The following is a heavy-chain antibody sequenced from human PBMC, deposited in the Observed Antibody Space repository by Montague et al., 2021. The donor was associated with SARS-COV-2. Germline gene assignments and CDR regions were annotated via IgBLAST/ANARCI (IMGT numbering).Heavy chain of an antibody. D-gene: IGHD1-26*01. CDR1: GGSISSYY. CDR3: ARGMGGSYLYYFDY. V-gene: IGHV4-59*01. J-gene: IGHJ4*02. Sequence: SETLSLTCTVSGGSISSYYWSWIRQPPGKGLEWIGYIYYSGSTNYNPSLKSRVTILVDMSKNQFSLKLSSVTAADTAVYYCARGMGGSYLYYFDYWGQGTLGTGSS. CDR2: IYYSGST.